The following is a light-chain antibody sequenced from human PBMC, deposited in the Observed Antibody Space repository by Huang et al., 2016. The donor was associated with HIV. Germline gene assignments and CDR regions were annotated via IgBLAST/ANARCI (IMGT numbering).Light chain of an antibody. CDR3: QQYNNYPKT. J-gene: IGKJ1*01. Sequence: DIVMTQSPVTLSVSPGEGATLSCRARQSVGSNAAGYQQNPGQAPRLLIYDAATRAYGIPGRFSGSGSETEFTLTISSLQSEDFAVYYCQQYNNYPKTFGQGTKVEIK. CDR1: QSVGSN. CDR2: DAA. V-gene: IGKV3-15*01.